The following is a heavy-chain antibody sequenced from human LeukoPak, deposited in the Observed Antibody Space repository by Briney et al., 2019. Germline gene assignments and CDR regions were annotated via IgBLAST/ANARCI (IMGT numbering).Heavy chain of an antibody. D-gene: IGHD2-2*02. V-gene: IGHV1-46*01. Sequence: ASVKVSCKASGYTFTSYYMHWVRQAPGQGLEWMGIINPSGGSTSYAQKFQGRVTMTRDTSTSTVYMELSSLRSEDTAVYYCARTIVVPAAISTYYYYGMDVWGQGTTVTASS. CDR1: GYTFTSYY. CDR3: ARTIVVPAAISTYYYYGMDV. CDR2: INPSGGST. J-gene: IGHJ6*02.